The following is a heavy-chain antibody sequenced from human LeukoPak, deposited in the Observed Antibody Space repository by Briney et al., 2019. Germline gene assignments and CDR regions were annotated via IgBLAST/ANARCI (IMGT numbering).Heavy chain of an antibody. Sequence: PGRSLRLSCAASGFTFSSYGMHWFRQAPGKGLEWVAVISYDGSNKYYADSVKGRFTISRDNSKNTLYLQMNSLRAEDTAVYYCAKELDYYGSGSYYKGIYYYYGMDVWGQGTTVTVSS. V-gene: IGHV3-30*18. CDR2: ISYDGSNK. J-gene: IGHJ6*02. CDR3: AKELDYYGSGSYYKGIYYYYGMDV. CDR1: GFTFSSYG. D-gene: IGHD3-10*01.